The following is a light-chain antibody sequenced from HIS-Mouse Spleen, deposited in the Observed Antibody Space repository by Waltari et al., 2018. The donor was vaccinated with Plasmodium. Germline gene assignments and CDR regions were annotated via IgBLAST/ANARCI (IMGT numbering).Light chain of an antibody. CDR3: QKYNNAPHT. V-gene: IGKV1-27*01. J-gene: IGKJ2*01. CDR1: QGSSNY. Sequence: DIHMTQSPSSLPASIADLVTITCRASQGSSNYFVWYQQKPGQVPKLLIYAASTLQSGVPSRFSSSGSGTDFTLTISSLQPEDVATYYCQKYNNAPHTFGQGTKLEIK. CDR2: AAS.